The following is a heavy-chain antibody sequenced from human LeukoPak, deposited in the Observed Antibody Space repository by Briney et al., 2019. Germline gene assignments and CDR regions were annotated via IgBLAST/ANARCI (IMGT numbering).Heavy chain of an antibody. D-gene: IGHD5/OR15-5a*01. J-gene: IGHJ4*01. Sequence: SETLSLTCAVYGESLSKYYWTWIRQSPGKGLEWIGEKNQKGLTLMYPSLKSRFSLSLNSSKHLFSLKLTSMTAVDAAVYYCASSVPSTDYWGQGTLVT. CDR1: GESLSKYY. V-gene: IGHV4-34*01. CDR3: ASSVPSTDY. CDR2: KNQKGLT.